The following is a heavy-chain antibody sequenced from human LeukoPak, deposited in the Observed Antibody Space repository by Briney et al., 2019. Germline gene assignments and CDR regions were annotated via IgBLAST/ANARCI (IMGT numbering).Heavy chain of an antibody. D-gene: IGHD3-10*01. V-gene: IGHV4-30-2*01. CDR1: GDSISSGDNS. Sequence: SETLSLTCAVSGDSISSGDNSWSWIRQPSGKGLGWIGYIFHSGSSYYNPSLKSRVTISVDKSKNQFSLRLTSVTAADTAVYYCARELWFVNAPGSWFDPWGQGTLVTVSS. CDR3: ARELWFVNAPGSWFDP. CDR2: IFHSGSS. J-gene: IGHJ5*02.